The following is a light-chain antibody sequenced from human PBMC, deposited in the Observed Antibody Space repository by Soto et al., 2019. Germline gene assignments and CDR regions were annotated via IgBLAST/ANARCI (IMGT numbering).Light chain of an antibody. CDR3: SSXXXXNNLV. CDR2: EVT. V-gene: IGLV2-8*01. J-gene: IGLJ3*02. Sequence: QSALTQPPSASGSPGQSVTISCTGASSDVGGYNYVSWCQQHPGKAPKLMIYEVTKRPSGVPDRFSGSKSGNTASLTVSGLQAEDEADYYCSSXXXXNNLVFGGGTKLTVL. CDR1: SSDVGGYNY.